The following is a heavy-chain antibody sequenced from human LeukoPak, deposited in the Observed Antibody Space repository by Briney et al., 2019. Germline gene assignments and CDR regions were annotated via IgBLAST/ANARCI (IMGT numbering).Heavy chain of an antibody. D-gene: IGHD6-19*01. CDR1: GFTFSSYA. CDR3: AKDLYGSQIAVAGDY. J-gene: IGHJ4*01. Sequence: GGSQRLSCAASGFTFSSYAMSWVRQAPGEGLEWVSASSGSGGSTYYADSVKGRFTISRDNSKNTLYLQMNSLRAEDTAVYYCAKDLYGSQIAVAGDYWGHGTLVTVSS. CDR2: SSGSGGST. V-gene: IGHV3-23*01.